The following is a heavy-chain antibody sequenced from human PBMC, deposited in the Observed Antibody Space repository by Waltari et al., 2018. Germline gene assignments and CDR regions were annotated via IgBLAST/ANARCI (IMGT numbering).Heavy chain of an antibody. CDR3: ARESGDIVVVVAATYWYFDL. D-gene: IGHD2-15*01. CDR2: IYYSGST. CDR1: GGSIRSSSYY. J-gene: IGHJ2*01. Sequence: QLQLQESGPGLVKPSETLSLTCTVSGGSIRSSSYYWGWIRQPPGKGLEWIGSIYYSGSTYYNPSLKSRVTISVDTSKNQFSLKLSSVTAADTAVYYCARESGDIVVVVAATYWYFDLWGRGTLVTVSS. V-gene: IGHV4-39*07.